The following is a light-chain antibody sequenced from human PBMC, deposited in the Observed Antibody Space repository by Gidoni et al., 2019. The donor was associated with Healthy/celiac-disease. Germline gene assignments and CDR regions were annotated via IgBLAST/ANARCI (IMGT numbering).Light chain of an antibody. Sequence: EIVLTQSPATLSLSPGERATLSCRASQSVSSYLAWYQQKPGQAPRLLIYDASNRATGIPARFSGCGSGTDFTLTISSLEPEDFAVYYCQQRSNWPIFGQXTKLEIK. CDR2: DAS. J-gene: IGKJ2*01. CDR1: QSVSSY. V-gene: IGKV3-11*01. CDR3: QQRSNWPI.